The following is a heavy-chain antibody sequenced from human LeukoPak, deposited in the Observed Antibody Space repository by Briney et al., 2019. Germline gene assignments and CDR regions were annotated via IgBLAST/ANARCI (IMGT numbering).Heavy chain of an antibody. J-gene: IGHJ4*02. CDR1: GYTFTSYG. D-gene: IGHD3-22*01. Sequence: ASVKVSCKASGYTFTSYGISWVRQAPGQGLEWMGWISAYNGNTNYAQKLQGRVTMTTDTSTSTAYMELRSLRSEDTAVYYCARVTRRGDSSGYYYELLDYWGQGTLVTVSS. CDR3: ARVTRRGDSSGYYYELLDY. V-gene: IGHV1-18*01. CDR2: ISAYNGNT.